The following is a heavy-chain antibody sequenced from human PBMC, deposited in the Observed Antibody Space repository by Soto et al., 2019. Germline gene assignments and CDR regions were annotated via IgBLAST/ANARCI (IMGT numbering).Heavy chain of an antibody. CDR2: ISSSRSYT. CDR3: ARDIHDSSGVWFDP. Sequence: PGRSLRLSCAGAGFTFVNLWMSWVSQEKGKGLEWVSYISSSRSYTNYADSVKGRFTISRDNAKNSLYLQMNSLRAEDTAVYYCARDIHDSSGVWFDPWGQGTLVTVSS. J-gene: IGHJ5*02. D-gene: IGHD3-22*01. CDR1: GFTFVNLW. V-gene: IGHV3-11*06.